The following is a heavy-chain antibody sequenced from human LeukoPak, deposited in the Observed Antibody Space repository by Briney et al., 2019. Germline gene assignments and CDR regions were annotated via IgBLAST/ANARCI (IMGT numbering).Heavy chain of an antibody. V-gene: IGHV3-30-3*01. D-gene: IGHD2-2*01. CDR3: ARDGCSSTSCYYYYGMDV. J-gene: IGHJ6*02. CDR2: ISYDGSNK. Sequence: GGSLRLSCAASGFTFSSYAMHWVRQAPGKGLEWVAVISYDGSNKYYADSVKGRFTISRDNSKNTLYLQMNSLRAEDTAVYYCARDGCSSTSCYYYYGMDVWGQGTTVPVSS. CDR1: GFTFSSYA.